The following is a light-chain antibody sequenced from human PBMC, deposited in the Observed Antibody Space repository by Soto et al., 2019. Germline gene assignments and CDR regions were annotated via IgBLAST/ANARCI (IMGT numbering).Light chain of an antibody. CDR3: QQRYVWLT. CDR2: DAS. CDR1: HSVSSY. V-gene: IGKV3-11*01. Sequence: EIVMAQSPATLSVSPGERATLSCRASHSVSSYLAWYQQKPGQAPRLLIYDASNRATGTPARFSGSGSGTDFTLTISCLEPEDSAVYYCQQRYVWLTFGGGTKVDI. J-gene: IGKJ4*01.